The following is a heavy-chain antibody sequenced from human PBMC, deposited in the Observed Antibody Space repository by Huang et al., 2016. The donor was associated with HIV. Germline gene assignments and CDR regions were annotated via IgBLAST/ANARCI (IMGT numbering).Heavy chain of an antibody. CDR1: GTSMTSSTFY. J-gene: IGHJ6*02. Sequence: QLRESGPGLVTPSETLSLTCSASGTSMTSSTFYWGWFRQPPGRGVEWIGSVYFMGNTYHNPARKRRGTRSIDTANKQYSMRLTSVTAADTAVYFCAREVRSVDTDRPDGYYYRGLDVWGQGTTVIVSS. D-gene: IGHD2-2*03. CDR3: AREVRSVDTDRPDGYYYRGLDV. CDR2: VYFMGNT. V-gene: IGHV4-39*02.